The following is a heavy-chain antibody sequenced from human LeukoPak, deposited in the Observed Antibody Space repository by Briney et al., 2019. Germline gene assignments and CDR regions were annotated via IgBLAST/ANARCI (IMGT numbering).Heavy chain of an antibody. V-gene: IGHV3-53*01. Sequence: PGGSLRLSCAASGFTVSSNYMSWVRQAPGKGLEWVSVIYSGGSTYYADSVKGRFTISRDNSKNTLYLQMNSLRAEDTAVYYCARANYDILTGYDDYWGQGTLVTVSS. D-gene: IGHD3-9*01. CDR1: GFTVSSNY. CDR2: IYSGGST. CDR3: ARANYDILTGYDDY. J-gene: IGHJ4*02.